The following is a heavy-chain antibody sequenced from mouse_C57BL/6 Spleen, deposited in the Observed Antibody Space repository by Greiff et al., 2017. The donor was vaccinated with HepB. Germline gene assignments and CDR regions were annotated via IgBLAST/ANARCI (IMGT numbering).Heavy chain of an antibody. D-gene: IGHD6-2*01. J-gene: IGHJ1*03. CDR3: ARDEEGSHFDV. CDR1: GYSITSGYY. V-gene: IGHV3-6*01. Sequence: EVKLMESGPGLVKPSQSLSLTCSVTGYSITSGYYWNWIRQFPGNKLEWMGYISYDGSNNYNPSLKNRISITRDTSKNQFFLKLNSVTTEDTATYYCARDEEGSHFDVWGTGTTVTVSS. CDR2: ISYDGSN.